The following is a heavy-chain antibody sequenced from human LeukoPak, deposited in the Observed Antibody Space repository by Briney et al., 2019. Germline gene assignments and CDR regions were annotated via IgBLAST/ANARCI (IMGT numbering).Heavy chain of an antibody. D-gene: IGHD3-22*01. J-gene: IGHJ4*02. CDR3: ARDPDSSGYLDY. Sequence: SETLSLTCTVSGGSISSSSYYWGWIRQPPGKGLEWIGSMYYSGSTYYNPSLKSRVTISVDTSKNQFSLKLSSVTAADTAVYYCARDPDSSGYLDYWGQGTLVTVSS. CDR2: MYYSGST. CDR1: GGSISSSSYY. V-gene: IGHV4-39*07.